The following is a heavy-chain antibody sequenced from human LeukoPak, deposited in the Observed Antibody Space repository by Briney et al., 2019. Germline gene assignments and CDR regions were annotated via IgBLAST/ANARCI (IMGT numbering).Heavy chain of an antibody. J-gene: IGHJ4*02. CDR3: ARAGGVQLWSLYYFDY. Sequence: PSETLSLTCTVSGGSISSGSYYWSWIRQPAGKGLEWIGRIYTSGSTNYNPSLKSRVTISVDTSKNQFFLKLSSVTAADTAVYYCARAGGVQLWSLYYFDYWGQGTLVTVSS. CDR2: IYTSGST. V-gene: IGHV4-61*02. CDR1: GGSISSGSYY. D-gene: IGHD5-18*01.